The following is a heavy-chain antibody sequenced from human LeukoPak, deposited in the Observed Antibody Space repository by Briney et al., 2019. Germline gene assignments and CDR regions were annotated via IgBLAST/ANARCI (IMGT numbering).Heavy chain of an antibody. CDR3: APYYYGSGTSLGY. D-gene: IGHD3-10*01. J-gene: IGHJ4*02. Sequence: GGSLRLSCAASGFTFSSNWMSWVRQAPGKGLEWVANIKKDGSEKYYVDSVKGRFTISRDNAKNSVYLQMNSLRVEDTAVYYCAPYYYGSGTSLGYWGQGTLVTVSS. CDR2: IKKDGSEK. CDR1: GFTFSSNW. V-gene: IGHV3-7*01.